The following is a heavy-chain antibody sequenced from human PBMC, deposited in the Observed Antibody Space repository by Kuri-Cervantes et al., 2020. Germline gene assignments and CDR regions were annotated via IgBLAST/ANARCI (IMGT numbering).Heavy chain of an antibody. CDR2: IYHSGST. CDR3: AAIAAAGIYYYYYYMDV. D-gene: IGHD6-13*01. J-gene: IGHJ6*03. Sequence: SETLSLTCTVSGYSISSGYYWGWIRQPPGKGLEWIGSIYHSGSTNYNPSLKSRVTISVDTSKNQFSLKLSSVTAADTAVYYCAAIAAAGIYYYYYYMDVWGKGTTVTVSS. CDR1: GYSISSGYY. V-gene: IGHV4-38-2*02.